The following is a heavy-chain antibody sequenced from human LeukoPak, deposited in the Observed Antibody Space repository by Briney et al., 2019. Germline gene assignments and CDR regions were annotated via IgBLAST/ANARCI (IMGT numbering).Heavy chain of an antibody. V-gene: IGHV4-31*11. CDR1: GGSISSGGYS. D-gene: IGHD5-12*01. CDR3: ARSGYSGYDNTFDY. J-gene: IGHJ4*02. Sequence: PSQTLSLTCAVSGGSISSGGYSWSWIRQHPGKGLEWIGYIYYSGSTYYNPSLKSRVTISVDTSKNQFSLKLSSVTAADTAVYYCARSGYSGYDNTFDYWGQGTLVTVSS. CDR2: IYYSGST.